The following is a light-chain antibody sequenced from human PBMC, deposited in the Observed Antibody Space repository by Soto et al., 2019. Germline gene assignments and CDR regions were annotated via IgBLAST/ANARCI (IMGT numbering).Light chain of an antibody. CDR2: AAS. V-gene: IGKV1-39*01. Sequence: DIQMTQSPSSLSASVGGRVTITCRASQSISSYLNWYHQKPGKAPKLLIYAASSLQSGVPSRFSGSGSGTDFTLTISSLQPEDFATYYCQQSYSTPITFGQGTRLEIK. CDR1: QSISSY. CDR3: QQSYSTPIT. J-gene: IGKJ5*01.